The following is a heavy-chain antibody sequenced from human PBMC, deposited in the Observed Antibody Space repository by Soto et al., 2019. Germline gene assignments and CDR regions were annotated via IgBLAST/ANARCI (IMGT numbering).Heavy chain of an antibody. CDR1: GYTFTSYG. CDR3: ARDTDCSCTRSDPYHYAGMDV. CDR2: ISAYNGNT. Sequence: ASVKVSCKASGYTFTSYGISWVRQAPGQGXEWMGWISAYNGNTNYAQKLQGRVTMTTDTSTSTAYMELRSLRSDDTAVYYCARDTDCSCTRSDPYHYAGMDVWCPGTMLTVSS. J-gene: IGHJ6*02. D-gene: IGHD2-2*01. V-gene: IGHV1-18*04.